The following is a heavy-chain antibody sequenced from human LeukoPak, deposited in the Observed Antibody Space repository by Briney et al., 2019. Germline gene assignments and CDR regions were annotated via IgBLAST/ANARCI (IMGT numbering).Heavy chain of an antibody. Sequence: SETLSLTCAVYGGSFSGYYWSWIRQPLGKGLEWIGEINHSGSTNYNPSLKSRVTISVDTSKNQFSLKLSSVTAADTAVYYCARGNGARSRTGYFDYWGQGTLVTVSS. D-gene: IGHD6-6*01. V-gene: IGHV4-34*01. CDR1: GGSFSGYY. J-gene: IGHJ4*02. CDR2: INHSGST. CDR3: ARGNGARSRTGYFDY.